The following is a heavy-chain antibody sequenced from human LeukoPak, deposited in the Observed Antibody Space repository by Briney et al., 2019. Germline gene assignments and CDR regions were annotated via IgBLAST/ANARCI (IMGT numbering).Heavy chain of an antibody. V-gene: IGHV1-8*03. J-gene: IGHJ5*02. CDR1: GYTFTSYD. CDR3: ARDLQYGDYLFDP. D-gene: IGHD4-17*01. Sequence: ASVKVSCKASGYTFTSYDINWVRQATGQGLEWMGWMNPNSGNTGYAQKFQGRVTITRNTSISTAYMELSSLRSEDTAVYYCARDLQYGDYLFDPWGQGTLVTVSS. CDR2: MNPNSGNT.